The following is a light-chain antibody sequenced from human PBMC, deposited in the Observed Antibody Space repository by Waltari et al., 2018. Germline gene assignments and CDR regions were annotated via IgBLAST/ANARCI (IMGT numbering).Light chain of an antibody. Sequence: IVMTQTQLSSPVTLGQPTPISCRYSHSLVHRDGSTYFSWLHQRPGQPPRLLIYKISNRFSGVPDRFSGSGAGTDFTLRISRVEPEDVVIYYCMQSTQLPWTFGQGTKVEIK. CDR1: HSLVHRDGSTY. CDR3: MQSTQLPWT. V-gene: IGKV2-24*01. CDR2: KIS. J-gene: IGKJ1*01.